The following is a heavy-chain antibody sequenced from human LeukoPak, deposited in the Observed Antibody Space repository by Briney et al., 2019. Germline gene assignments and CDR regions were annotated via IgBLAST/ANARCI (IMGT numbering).Heavy chain of an antibody. CDR2: IYYSGST. CDR3: ARGRLPFAFDI. V-gene: IGHV4-59*01. J-gene: IGHJ3*02. CDR1: GGSIRSNY. Sequence: SETLSFTCTVSGGSIRSNYWSWIRQPPGKGLEWIGYIYYSGSTNYNPSLKSRVTISVDTSKNQFSLKLTSVTAADTAVYYCARGRLPFAFDIWGQGTMVTVSS.